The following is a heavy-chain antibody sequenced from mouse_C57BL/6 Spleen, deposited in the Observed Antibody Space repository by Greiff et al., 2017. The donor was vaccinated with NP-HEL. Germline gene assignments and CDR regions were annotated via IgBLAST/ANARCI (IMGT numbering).Heavy chain of an antibody. V-gene: IGHV1-53*01. CDR3: ARGGAGGLAY. J-gene: IGHJ3*01. CDR2: INPSNGGT. CDR1: GYTFTSYW. Sequence: QVQLQQPGTELVKPGASVTLSCKASGYTFTSYWMHWVKQRPGQGLEWIGNINPSNGGTNYNEKFKSKATLPVDKSSRPAYMQLSSLTSEASTVYYGARGGAGGLAYWGQGTLVTVSA.